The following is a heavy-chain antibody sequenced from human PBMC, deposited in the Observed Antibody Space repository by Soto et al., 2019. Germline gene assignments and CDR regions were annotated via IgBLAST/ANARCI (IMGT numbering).Heavy chain of an antibody. J-gene: IGHJ5*02. Sequence: PGGSLRLSCVASGFTFTAYAMSWIRQAPGRGLEWVSSMSASGRSSDYADSLKGRFTISKDNSKSTLYLQMNNLRAEDTALYYCAKGAGSYYDVKGTCFEPWGQGTLVTVSP. CDR1: GFTFTAYA. CDR3: AKGAGSYYDVKGTCFEP. CDR2: MSASGRSS. V-gene: IGHV3-23*01. D-gene: IGHD1-26*01.